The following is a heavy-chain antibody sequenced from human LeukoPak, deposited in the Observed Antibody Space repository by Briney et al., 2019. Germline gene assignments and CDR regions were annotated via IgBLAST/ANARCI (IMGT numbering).Heavy chain of an antibody. CDR1: GGAFSNYF. CDR2: INDSGST. J-gene: IGHJ4*02. D-gene: IGHD2-2*01. Sequence: SETLSLTCAVSGGAFSNYFWTWIRQPPGKGLEWIAEINDSGSTNSNSSLRSRVAISLDTSKNKFSLRLTSVTAADTAAYYCARGQYCSTTTCYSARRYFDFWGQGTLVTVSS. CDR3: ARGQYCSTTTCYSARRYFDF. V-gene: IGHV4-34*01.